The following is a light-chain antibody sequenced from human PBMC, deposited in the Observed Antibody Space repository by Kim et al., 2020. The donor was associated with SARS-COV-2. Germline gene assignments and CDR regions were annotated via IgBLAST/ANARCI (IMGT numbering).Light chain of an antibody. CDR3: QQYNTSPLT. V-gene: IGKV1-5*03. Sequence: ASVGDRVTITGRASQSVSTWLAWYQQKPGKAPKLLIYKTSVLESGVPSRFSGSGFGTEFTLTISSLQPDDFATYYCQQYNTSPLTFGGGTKVDIK. CDR2: KTS. CDR1: QSVSTW. J-gene: IGKJ4*01.